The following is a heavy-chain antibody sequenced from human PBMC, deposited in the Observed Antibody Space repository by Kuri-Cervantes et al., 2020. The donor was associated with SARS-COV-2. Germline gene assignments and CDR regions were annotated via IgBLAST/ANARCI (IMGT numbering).Heavy chain of an antibody. CDR3: ARGPRDVWSGYYDYYYMDV. J-gene: IGHJ6*03. Sequence: SETLSLTCAASGFIVSSNYMSWVRQAPGKGLEWIGEINHSGSTNYNPSLKSRVTISVDTSKNQFSLKLSSVTAADTAVYYCARGPRDVWSGYYDYYYMDVWGKGTTVTVSS. CDR2: INHSGST. V-gene: IGHV4-34*01. D-gene: IGHD3-3*01. CDR1: GFIVSSNY.